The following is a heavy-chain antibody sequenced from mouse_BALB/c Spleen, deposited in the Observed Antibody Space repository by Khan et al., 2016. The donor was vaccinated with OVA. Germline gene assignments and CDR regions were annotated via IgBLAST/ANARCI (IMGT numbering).Heavy chain of an antibody. CDR3: ARAGYEAWFAY. V-gene: IGHV14-1*02. CDR2: IDPENGND. CDR1: GFNIKDYY. Sequence: VQLQQSGAELVRPGALVKLSCKASGFNIKDYYIHWVKQRPEQDLEWIGWIDPENGNDIYDPKFQGKASITADTSSNTAYLQLNSLTSEDTAVYYCARAGYEAWFAYWGQGTLVSVSA. J-gene: IGHJ3*01. D-gene: IGHD3-1*01.